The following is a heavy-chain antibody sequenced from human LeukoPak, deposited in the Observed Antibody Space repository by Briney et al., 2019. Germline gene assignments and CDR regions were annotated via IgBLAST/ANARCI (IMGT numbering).Heavy chain of an antibody. CDR3: ARGRTYYYGSGSRNWFDP. V-gene: IGHV4-34*01. D-gene: IGHD3-10*01. CDR2: INHSGST. Sequence: SETLSLTCAVYGGPFSGYYWSWIRQPPGKGLEWIGEINHSGSTNYNPSLKSRVTISVDTSKHQFSLKLSTVTAADTAVYYCARGRTYYYGSGSRNWFDPWGQGTLVTVSS. CDR1: GGPFSGYY. J-gene: IGHJ5*02.